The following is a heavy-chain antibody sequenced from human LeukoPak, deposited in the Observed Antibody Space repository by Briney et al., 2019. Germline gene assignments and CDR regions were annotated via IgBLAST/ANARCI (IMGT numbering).Heavy chain of an antibody. D-gene: IGHD3-9*01. CDR3: ASARAGYFDWLLNY. Sequence: ASVKVSCKPSGYTFTSYGISWVPQAPGQGLEWMGWISAYNGNTNYAQKLQGRVTMTTDTSTSTAYMELRSLRSDDTAVYYCASARAGYFDWLLNYWGQGTLVTVSS. CDR2: ISAYNGNT. V-gene: IGHV1-18*01. CDR1: GYTFTSYG. J-gene: IGHJ4*02.